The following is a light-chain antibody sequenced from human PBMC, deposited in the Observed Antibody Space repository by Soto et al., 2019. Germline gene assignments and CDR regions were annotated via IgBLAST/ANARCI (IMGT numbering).Light chain of an antibody. CDR1: SSDVGGYNY. CDR2: EVT. Sequence: QSALTQPPSASGSPGQSVTISCTGTSSDVGGYNYVSWYQQYPGRAPKLMIYEVTKRPSGVPDRVSGSKSGNTASLTVSGLRAEDEADYYCSSYAASNNFYFVFGGGTKLTVL. CDR3: SSYAASNNFYFV. J-gene: IGLJ3*02. V-gene: IGLV2-8*01.